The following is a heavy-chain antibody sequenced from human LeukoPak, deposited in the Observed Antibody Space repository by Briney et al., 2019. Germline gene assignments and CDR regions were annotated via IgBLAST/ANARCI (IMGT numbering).Heavy chain of an antibody. CDR3: AKDWRSSGHDAFDI. V-gene: IGHV3-30*02. Sequence: PGGSLRLSCAASGFSFSNYGIHWVRQAPDKGLEWVAFIRYDGSNKYYAASVKGRFTISRDNSKNTLYLQMNSLRTEDTAVYYCAKDWRSSGHDAFDIWGQGTMVTVSS. CDR1: GFSFSNYG. CDR2: IRYDGSNK. J-gene: IGHJ3*02. D-gene: IGHD6-19*01.